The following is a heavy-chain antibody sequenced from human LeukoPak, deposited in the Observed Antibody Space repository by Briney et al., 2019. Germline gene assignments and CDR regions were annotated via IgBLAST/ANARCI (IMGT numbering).Heavy chain of an antibody. J-gene: IGHJ4*02. CDR1: GGSISSGGYY. V-gene: IGHV4-31*03. CDR2: IYYSGST. D-gene: IGHD3-16*02. Sequence: SETLSLTCTVSGGSISSGGYYWSWIRQHPGKGLEWIGFIYYSGSTYYNPSLKSRVTFSVDTSKNQFSLKLSSVNAADTAVYYCARAVYDYIWGSYRFDYWGQGTLVTVSS. CDR3: ARAVYDYIWGSYRFDY.